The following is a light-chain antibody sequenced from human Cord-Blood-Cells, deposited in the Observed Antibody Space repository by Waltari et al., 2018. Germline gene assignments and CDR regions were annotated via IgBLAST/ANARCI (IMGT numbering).Light chain of an antibody. V-gene: IGLV2-14*01. CDR2: EVS. Sequence: QSALTQPASVSGSPGQSITISCPGTSSAVGGYTYVPWYQQHPGKAPKLMIYEVSNRPSGVSNRFSGSKSGNTASLTISGLQAEDEADYYCSSYTSSSTWVFGGGTKLTVL. J-gene: IGLJ3*02. CDR1: SSAVGGYTY. CDR3: SSYTSSSTWV.